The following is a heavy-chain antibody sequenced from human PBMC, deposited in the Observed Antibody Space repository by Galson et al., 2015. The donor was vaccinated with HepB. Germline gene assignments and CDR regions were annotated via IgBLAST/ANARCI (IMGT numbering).Heavy chain of an antibody. D-gene: IGHD2-2*01. CDR2: IYYSGNT. CDR1: GGSISSRSYY. J-gene: IGHJ5*02. CDR3: ARVGVPAAIGDWFDP. V-gene: IGHV4-39*01. Sequence: ETLSLTCTVSGGSISSRSYYWGWIRQPPGQGLERIGSIYYSGNTYYNPSLKSRVTISVDTSKNQFSLKLSSVTATDTAVYYCARVGVPAAIGDWFDPWGQGTLVTVSS.